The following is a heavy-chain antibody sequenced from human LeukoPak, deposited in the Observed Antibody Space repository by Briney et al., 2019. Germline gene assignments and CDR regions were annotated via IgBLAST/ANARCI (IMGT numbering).Heavy chain of an antibody. J-gene: IGHJ4*02. V-gene: IGHV3-23*01. Sequence: GGSLRLSCAASGFTFSSYVMNWVRQAPGKGLEWVSSVSGSGDITYYADSVKGRFTISRDNSKNTAYLQMNSLRAEDTSVYYCANRMAGNHHFDYWGQGALVTVSS. CDR3: ANRMAGNHHFDY. CDR1: GFTFSSYV. D-gene: IGHD5-24*01. CDR2: VSGSGDIT.